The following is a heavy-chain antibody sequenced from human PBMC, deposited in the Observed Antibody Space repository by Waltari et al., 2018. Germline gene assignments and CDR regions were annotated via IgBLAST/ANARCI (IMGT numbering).Heavy chain of an antibody. J-gene: IGHJ4*02. CDR1: GFTFSTYW. CDR2: IKQDGSEK. Sequence: EVQLVESGGGLVQPGGSLRLSCAASGFTFSTYWMGWVRQAPGKGLEWVANIKQDGSEKYYVDSVKGRFTISRDNAKNSLYLQMNSLRAEDTAVYYCARGGNFDAPSRGYFDYWGQGTLVTVSS. V-gene: IGHV3-7*04. D-gene: IGHD3-16*01. CDR3: ARGGNFDAPSRGYFDY.